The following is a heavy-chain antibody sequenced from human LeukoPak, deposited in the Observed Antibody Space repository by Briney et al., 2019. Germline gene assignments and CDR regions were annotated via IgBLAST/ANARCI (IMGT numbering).Heavy chain of an antibody. CDR1: GFTFSSYA. J-gene: IGHJ6*02. V-gene: IGHV3-64*04. CDR3: AREYRFLEWFYGMDV. Sequence: GGSLRLSCSASGFTFSSYAMHWVRQAPGKGLEYVSAISSNGGSTYYADSVKGRFTISRDNSKNTLYLQMNSLRAEDTAVYYCAREYRFLEWFYGMDVWGQGTTVTVSS. D-gene: IGHD3-3*01. CDR2: ISSNGGST.